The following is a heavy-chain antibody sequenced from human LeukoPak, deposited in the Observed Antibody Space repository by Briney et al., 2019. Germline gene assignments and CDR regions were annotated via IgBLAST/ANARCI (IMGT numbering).Heavy chain of an antibody. CDR1: GGSISSSNW. V-gene: IGHV4-4*02. Sequence: SETLSLTCAVSGGSISSSNWWSWVRQPPGKGLEWIGEIYHSGSTNYNPSLKSRVTISVDKSKNQFSLKLSSVTAADTAVYYCARPRRHYDILTGYYTDTDAFDIWGQGTMVTVSS. CDR3: ARPRRHYDILTGYYTDTDAFDI. D-gene: IGHD3-9*01. CDR2: IYHSGST. J-gene: IGHJ3*02.